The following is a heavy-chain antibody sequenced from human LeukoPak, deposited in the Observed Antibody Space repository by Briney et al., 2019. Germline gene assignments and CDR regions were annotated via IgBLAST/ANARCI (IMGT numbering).Heavy chain of an antibody. CDR2: IRYDGSNK. CDR3: AKDLYDYVWGSYRYFQGGDY. D-gene: IGHD3-16*02. Sequence: GGSLRLSCAASGFTFSSYGMHWVRQAPGKGLEWVAFIRYDGSNKYYADSVKGRFTISRDNSKNTLYLQMNSLRAEDTAVYYCAKDLYDYVWGSYRYFQGGDYWGQGTLVTVSS. V-gene: IGHV3-30*02. J-gene: IGHJ4*02. CDR1: GFTFSSYG.